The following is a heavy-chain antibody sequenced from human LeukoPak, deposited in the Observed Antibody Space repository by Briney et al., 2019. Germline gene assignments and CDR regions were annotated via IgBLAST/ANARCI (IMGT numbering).Heavy chain of an antibody. CDR2: IYHSGNT. J-gene: IGHJ4*02. V-gene: IGHV4-4*02. CDR1: GASISSNNW. CDR3: VREGSFAAFDY. D-gene: IGHD2-15*01. Sequence: SGTLSLTCAVSGASISSNNWWNWVRQPPGKGLEWIGEIYHSGNTYYNPSLKSRVTMSVDKSKNQFSLELTSVTAADTAVYYCVREGSFAAFDYWGQGTLVTVSS.